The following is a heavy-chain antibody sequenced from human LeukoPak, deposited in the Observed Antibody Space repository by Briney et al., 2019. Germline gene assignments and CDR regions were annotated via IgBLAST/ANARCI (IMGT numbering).Heavy chain of an antibody. CDR2: IVPILGTA. V-gene: IGHV1-69*13. D-gene: IGHD3-22*01. J-gene: IGHJ6*03. CDR3: ARRSGYDSSGSYYYMDV. CDR1: RGTFSTYP. Sequence: ASVKVSCKASRGTFSTYPVSWVRQAPGQGLEWMGGIVPILGTANYAQNFQGRVTITADESTNTAYMELSSLRSEDTAVYYCARRSGYDSSGSYYYMDVWGKGTTVTVSS.